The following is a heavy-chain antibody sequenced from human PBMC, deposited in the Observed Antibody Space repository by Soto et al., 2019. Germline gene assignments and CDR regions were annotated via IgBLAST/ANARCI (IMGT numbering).Heavy chain of an antibody. D-gene: IGHD6-19*01. CDR1: GGSISSGGYY. CDR2: IYYSGST. V-gene: IGHV4-31*03. Sequence: SEPLSLTGTVSGGSISSGGYYWSWIRQHPGKGLEWIGYIYYSGSTYYNPALKSRVTISVDTSKNQFSLKLSSVTAADTAVYYCERVGGVAVARFDYWGQGTLATVSS. J-gene: IGHJ4*02. CDR3: ERVGGVAVARFDY.